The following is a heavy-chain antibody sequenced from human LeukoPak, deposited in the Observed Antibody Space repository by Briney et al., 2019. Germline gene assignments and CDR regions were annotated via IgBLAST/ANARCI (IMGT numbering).Heavy chain of an antibody. D-gene: IGHD1-26*01. CDR3: ARGGGYYAIDY. CDR2: ISSDGSKN. J-gene: IGHJ4*02. CDR1: GFTFSNYG. Sequence: PGGSLRLSCAASGFTFSNYGMHWVRQTPGKGLEWVALISSDGSKNIYADSVKGRFTISRDNSKNTLYLQMNNLRAEDTAVYYCARGGGYYAIDYWGQGTLVTVSS. V-gene: IGHV3-30*03.